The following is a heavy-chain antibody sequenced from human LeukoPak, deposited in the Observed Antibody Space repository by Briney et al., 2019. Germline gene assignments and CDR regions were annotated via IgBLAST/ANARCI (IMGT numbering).Heavy chain of an antibody. V-gene: IGHV1-69*13. J-gene: IGHJ4*02. CDR2: IIPIFGTA. Sequence: EASVKVSCKASGGTFSSYAISWVRQAPGQGLEWMGGIIPIFGTANYAQKFQGRVTITADESTSTAYMELSSLRSEDTAVYYCARLMGWTSDQSDYWGQGTLVTVSS. CDR1: GGTFSSYA. CDR3: ARLMGWTSDQSDY. D-gene: IGHD2-8*01.